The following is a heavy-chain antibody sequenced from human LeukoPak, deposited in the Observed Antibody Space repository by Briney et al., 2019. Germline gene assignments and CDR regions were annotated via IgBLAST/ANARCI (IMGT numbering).Heavy chain of an antibody. Sequence: PSETLSLTCTISGGSISTYYWSWIRQPPGKGLEWIGYVYHSGSTNYNPSLKSRVTISVDTSKKQFSLRLSSVTAADTAVYYCASERGRVPAPMQAFDYWGQGTLVTVSS. CDR3: ASERGRVPAPMQAFDY. V-gene: IGHV4-59*08. CDR1: GGSISTYY. D-gene: IGHD2-2*01. CDR2: VYHSGST. J-gene: IGHJ4*02.